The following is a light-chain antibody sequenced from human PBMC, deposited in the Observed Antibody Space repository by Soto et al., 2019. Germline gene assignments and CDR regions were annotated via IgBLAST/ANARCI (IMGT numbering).Light chain of an antibody. Sequence: DIQMTQSPASLSASVGDRVTITCQASQEISNYVNWYQQKPGKAPTLLIYDAFNLQKGGTARFSGRGSGTDFTFTISSLQPEDIATYYCQQYDHLPVTFGQGTRLEIK. V-gene: IGKV1-33*01. CDR2: DAF. CDR1: QEISNY. J-gene: IGKJ5*01. CDR3: QQYDHLPVT.